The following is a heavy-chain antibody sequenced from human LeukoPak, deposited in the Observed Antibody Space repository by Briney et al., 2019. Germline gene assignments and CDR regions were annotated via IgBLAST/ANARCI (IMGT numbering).Heavy chain of an antibody. V-gene: IGHV1-69*01. CDR1: GGTFSTYA. Sequence: SVKVSCKASGGTFSTYAISWVRQAPGQGLEWMGGIIPIFGTANYAQKFQGRVTITADESTSTAYMELSSLRSEDTAVYYCARGMSGSYYYFDYWGQGTLVTVSS. D-gene: IGHD1-26*01. CDR3: ARGMSGSYYYFDY. J-gene: IGHJ4*02. CDR2: IIPIFGTA.